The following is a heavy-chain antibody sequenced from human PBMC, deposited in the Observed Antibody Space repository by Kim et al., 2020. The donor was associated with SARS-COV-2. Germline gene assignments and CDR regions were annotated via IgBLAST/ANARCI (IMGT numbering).Heavy chain of an antibody. Sequence: GGSLRLSCAASGFTFSSYAMHWVRQAPGKGLEWVAVISYDGSNKYYADSVKGRFTISRDNSKNTLYLQMNSLRAEDTAVYYCARRPWELGAFDIWGQGTIVTVSS. CDR2: ISYDGSNK. V-gene: IGHV3-30*04. J-gene: IGHJ3*02. CDR1: GFTFSSYA. CDR3: ARRPWELGAFDI. D-gene: IGHD1-26*01.